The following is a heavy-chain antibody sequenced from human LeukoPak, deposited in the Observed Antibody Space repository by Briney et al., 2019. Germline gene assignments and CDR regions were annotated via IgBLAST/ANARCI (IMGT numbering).Heavy chain of an antibody. CDR1: GFTFSDYY. CDR3: ARDEGQQLVDY. CDR2: ISSSGSTI. D-gene: IGHD6-13*01. Sequence: RGSLRLSCAASGFTFSDYYMSWIRQAPGKVLEWVSYISSSGSTIYYADSVKGRFTISRDNAKNSLYLQMNSLRAEDTAVYYCARDEGQQLVDYWGQGTLVTVSS. V-gene: IGHV3-11*04. J-gene: IGHJ4*02.